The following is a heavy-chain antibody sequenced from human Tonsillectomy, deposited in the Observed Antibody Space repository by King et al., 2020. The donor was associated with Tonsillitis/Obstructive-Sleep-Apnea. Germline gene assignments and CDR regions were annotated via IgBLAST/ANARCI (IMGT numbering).Heavy chain of an antibody. CDR2: IWYDGNNK. J-gene: IGHJ3*02. Sequence: VQLVESGGGVVQPGRSLRLSCAASGFTFSSYGMYWVRQAPGKGLEWVAVIWYDGNNKYHADSVKGRFTISRDNSKNTLYLQMNSLRAEDTAVYYCARDGFNAFDIWGQGTMVTVSS. CDR3: ARDGFNAFDI. CDR1: GFTFSSYG. V-gene: IGHV3-33*01.